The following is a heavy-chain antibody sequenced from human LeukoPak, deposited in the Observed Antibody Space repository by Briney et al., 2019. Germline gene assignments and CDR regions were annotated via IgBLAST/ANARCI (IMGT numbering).Heavy chain of an antibody. V-gene: IGHV3-7*01. CDR1: GFTFSDYY. J-gene: IGHJ4*02. CDR3: ARAGQEWFGELGFDQ. D-gene: IGHD3-10*01. CDR2: IKQDGSEK. Sequence: GGSLRLSCAASGFTFSDYYMTWIRQAPGKGLEWVANIKQDGSEKYYVDSVKGRFTISRDNAKNSLYLQTNSLRAEDTAVYYCARAGQEWFGELGFDQWGQGTLVIVSS.